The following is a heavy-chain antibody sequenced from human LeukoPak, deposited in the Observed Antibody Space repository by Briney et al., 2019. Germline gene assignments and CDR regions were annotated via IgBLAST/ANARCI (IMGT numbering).Heavy chain of an antibody. CDR3: ARDRYSSSSENFDY. D-gene: IGHD6-6*01. J-gene: IGHJ4*02. V-gene: IGHV3-11*01. Sequence: GGSLRLSCAASGFTFSDYYMSWIRQAPGKGLEWVSYISSSGSTIYYADSVKGRFTISRDNAKNSLYLQMNSLRDEDTAVYYCARDRYSSSSENFDYWGQGTLVSVSS. CDR2: ISSSGSTI. CDR1: GFTFSDYY.